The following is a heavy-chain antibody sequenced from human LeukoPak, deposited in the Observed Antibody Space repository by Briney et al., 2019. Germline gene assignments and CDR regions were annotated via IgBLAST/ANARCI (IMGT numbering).Heavy chain of an antibody. CDR3: ARGPRSTDWYSIDY. J-gene: IGHJ4*02. V-gene: IGHV4-4*07. D-gene: IGHD6-19*01. CDR2: IYSRGDT. CDR1: GGSISSYY. Sequence: PSETLSLTCTVSGGSISSYYWSWIRQPAGKGLEWIGRIYSRGDTNYNPSLKSRVAMSVDTSKNQFSLKLSSVTAADTAVYYCARGPRSTDWYSIDYWGREPWSPSPQ.